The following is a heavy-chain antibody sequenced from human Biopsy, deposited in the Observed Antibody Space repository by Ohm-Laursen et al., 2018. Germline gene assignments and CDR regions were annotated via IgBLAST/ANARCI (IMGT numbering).Heavy chain of an antibody. Sequence: ATVKISCKGSGYTFTNHYIHWVRQAPGQGLEWMGIINPVGGSTNYAQKFQGRVTLTTDTSTSTVHMELRSLRSDDTAVYYCARKSFYESGGFDYWGQGTLVSVS. D-gene: IGHD3-22*01. J-gene: IGHJ4*02. CDR3: ARKSFYESGGFDY. V-gene: IGHV1-46*01. CDR2: INPVGGST. CDR1: GYTFTNHY.